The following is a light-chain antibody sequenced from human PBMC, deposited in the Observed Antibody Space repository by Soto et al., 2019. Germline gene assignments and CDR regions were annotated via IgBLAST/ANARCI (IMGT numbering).Light chain of an antibody. CDR3: QSFDSSLSVVV. CDR1: SSNIGAVYD. CDR2: GNS. J-gene: IGLJ2*01. Sequence: QAVVTQPPSVSGAPGQRVTISCTGSSSNIGAVYDVHWYQQLPGTAPKLLIYGNSNRPSGVPDRFSGSKSGTSASLAITGLQADDEADYYCQSFDSSLSVVVFGGGTKLTVL. V-gene: IGLV1-40*01.